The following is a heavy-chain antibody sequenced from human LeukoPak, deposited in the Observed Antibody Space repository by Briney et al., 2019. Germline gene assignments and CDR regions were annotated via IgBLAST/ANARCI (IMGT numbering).Heavy chain of an antibody. Sequence: PGGSLRLSCAASGFTFSSYAMSWVRQAPGKGLEWVSYISSTSRTIYYADSVKGRFTISRDNAKNSLYLQMNSLRDEDTAVYYCARDICISTSCSYGMDVWGQGTSVTVSS. CDR2: ISSTSRTI. J-gene: IGHJ6*02. CDR1: GFTFSSYA. CDR3: ARDICISTSCSYGMDV. V-gene: IGHV3-48*02. D-gene: IGHD2-2*01.